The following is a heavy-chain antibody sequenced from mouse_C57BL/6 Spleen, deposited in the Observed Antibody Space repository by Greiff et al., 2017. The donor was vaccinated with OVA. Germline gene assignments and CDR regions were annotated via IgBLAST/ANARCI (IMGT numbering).Heavy chain of an antibody. CDR2: IYPSDSET. J-gene: IGHJ2*01. CDR3: ARSYATGYFDY. Sequence: QVQLQQPGAELVRPGSSVKLSCKASGYTFTSYWMDWVKQRPGQGLEWIGNIYPSDSETHYNQKFKDKATLTVDKSSSTAYMQLSSLTSEDSAVYYCARSYATGYFDYWGQGTTLTVSS. CDR1: GYTFTSYW. V-gene: IGHV1-61*01. D-gene: IGHD6-1*01.